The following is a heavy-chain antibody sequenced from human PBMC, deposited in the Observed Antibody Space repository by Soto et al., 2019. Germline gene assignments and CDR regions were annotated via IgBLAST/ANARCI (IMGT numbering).Heavy chain of an antibody. D-gene: IGHD1-1*01. Sequence: DVQLVESGGGLVQPGRSLRLSCAASGFIFDDFAMHWVRQAPGKGLEWVSGISWYSGSTDYADSVKGRFIISRDNARNSLYLQMNSLRPEDTALYYCARDTDSDTWNDPFDYWGQGALVIVS. V-gene: IGHV3-9*01. CDR1: GFIFDDFA. J-gene: IGHJ4*02. CDR2: ISWYSGST. CDR3: ARDTDSDTWNDPFDY.